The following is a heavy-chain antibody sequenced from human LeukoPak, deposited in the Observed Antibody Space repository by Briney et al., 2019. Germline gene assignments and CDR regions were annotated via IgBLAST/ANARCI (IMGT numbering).Heavy chain of an antibody. CDR2: IYSSVST. V-gene: IGHV4-4*09. CDR1: GDSINDHY. J-gene: IGHJ1*01. Sequence: SETLSLTCTVSGDSINDHYSSWIRHPPGEGLEWIAYIYSSVSTNYNPSLKSRVTISIDTSKSQFSLKLTSVTAADAGVYYCARVTRYGGYTQYFQPWGQGTLVTVSS. CDR3: ARVTRYGGYTQYFQP. D-gene: IGHD4-23*01.